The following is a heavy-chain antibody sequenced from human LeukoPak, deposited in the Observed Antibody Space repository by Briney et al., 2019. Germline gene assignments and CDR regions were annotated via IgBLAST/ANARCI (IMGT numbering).Heavy chain of an antibody. V-gene: IGHV1-2*02. J-gene: IGHJ4*02. CDR3: ARRSDDYDSSAYYH. CDR1: GYTFPGYH. Sequence: VKVSCTASGYTFPGYHMHWVRQAPGQGLEWMGWINPDSGGTDYAQKFQGRVTMTRDTSISTAYMELSRLRSDDTAMYYCARRSDDYDSSAYYHWGLGTLVTVSS. D-gene: IGHD3-22*01. CDR2: INPDSGGT.